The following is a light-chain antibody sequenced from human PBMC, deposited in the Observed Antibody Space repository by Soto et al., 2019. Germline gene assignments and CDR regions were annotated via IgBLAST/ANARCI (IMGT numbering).Light chain of an antibody. V-gene: IGLV2-14*03. J-gene: IGLJ2*01. Sequence: SALTQPASVSGSPGQSITISCTGTSRDVGGYNYVSWYQQHPGKAPRLIIYDVSNRPSGVSNRFSGSKSGNTASLTISGLQADDEADYYCNSYTSSTTAVFGGGTKVTVL. CDR1: SRDVGGYNY. CDR3: NSYTSSTTAV. CDR2: DVS.